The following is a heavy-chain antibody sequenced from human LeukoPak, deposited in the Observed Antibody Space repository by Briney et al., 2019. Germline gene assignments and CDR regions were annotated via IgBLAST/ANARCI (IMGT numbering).Heavy chain of an antibody. CDR2: IRSKAYGGTT. Sequence: GGSLRLSCTASGFTFGDYAMSWFRQAPGKGLEWVGFIRSKAYGGTTEYAASVKGRFTISRDDSKSIAYLQMNSLKTEDTAVYYCTRVKLVLVGADYFDYWGQGTLVTVSS. CDR3: TRVKLVLVGADYFDY. V-gene: IGHV3-49*03. J-gene: IGHJ4*02. CDR1: GFTFGDYA. D-gene: IGHD6-13*01.